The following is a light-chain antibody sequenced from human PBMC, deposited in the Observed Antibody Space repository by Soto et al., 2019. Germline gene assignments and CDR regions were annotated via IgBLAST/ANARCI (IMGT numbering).Light chain of an antibody. Sequence: DIQMTQSPSYVSASVGDRVTITCRASQDISSWVAWFQQKPGKAPKRLVFAASSLPRGVPSRFSGSESGADFTLTISSLQPEDFATYYCQQAYSFPFTFGPGTKVDF. CDR2: AAS. CDR3: QQAYSFPFT. J-gene: IGKJ3*01. CDR1: QDISSW. V-gene: IGKV1-12*01.